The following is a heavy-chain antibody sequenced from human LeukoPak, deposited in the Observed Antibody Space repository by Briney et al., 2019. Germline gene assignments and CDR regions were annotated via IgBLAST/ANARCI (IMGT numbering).Heavy chain of an antibody. Sequence: PGGSLRLSCAASGFTFSSYSINWVRQAPGKGLEWASSISSSGSYIYYADSLKDRFTISRDNAKNSLYLQMNSLRAEDTAVYYCARGGTSSTNTWFDPWGQGTLVTVSS. CDR2: ISSSGSYI. CDR1: GFTFSSYS. CDR3: ARGGTSSTNTWFDP. V-gene: IGHV3-21*01. D-gene: IGHD2-2*01. J-gene: IGHJ5*02.